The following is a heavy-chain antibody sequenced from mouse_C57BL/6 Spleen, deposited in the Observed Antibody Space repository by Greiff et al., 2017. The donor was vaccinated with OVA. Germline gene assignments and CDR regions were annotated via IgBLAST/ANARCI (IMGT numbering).Heavy chain of an antibody. CDR1: GYTFTSYW. D-gene: IGHD1-1*01. V-gene: IGHV1-61*01. CDR3: ARRGVVDWYFDV. Sequence: QVQLKQPGAELVRPGSSVKLSCKASGYTFTSYWMDWVKQRPGQGLEWIGNIYPSDSETHYNQKFKDKATLTVDKSSSTAYMQLSSLTSEDSAVYYCARRGVVDWYFDVWGTGTTVTVSS. J-gene: IGHJ1*03. CDR2: IYPSDSET.